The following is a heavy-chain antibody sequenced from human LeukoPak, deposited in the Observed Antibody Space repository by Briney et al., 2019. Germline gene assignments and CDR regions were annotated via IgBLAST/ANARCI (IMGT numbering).Heavy chain of an antibody. CDR3: ARGPHGRIYDILTGFDY. J-gene: IGHJ4*02. V-gene: IGHV1-2*02. CDR1: GYTFTGYY. Sequence: GASVKVSCKASGYTFTGYYMRWVRQAPGQGLEWMGWINPNSGGTNYAQKFQGRVTMTRDTSISTAYMELSRLRSDDTAVYYCARGPHGRIYDILTGFDYWGQGTLVTVSS. CDR2: INPNSGGT. D-gene: IGHD3-9*01.